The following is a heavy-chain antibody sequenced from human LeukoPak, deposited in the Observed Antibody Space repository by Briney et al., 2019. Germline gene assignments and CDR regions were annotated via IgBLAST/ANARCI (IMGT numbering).Heavy chain of an antibody. CDR1: GFTFSSYS. Sequence: GGSLRLPCAASGFTFSSYSMNWVRQAPGKGLDWVSAISGSGGSTYYADSVKGRFTISRDNSKNTLYLQMNSLRAEDTAVYYCANTYYYDSSGYDYWGQGTLVTVSS. D-gene: IGHD3-22*01. V-gene: IGHV3-23*01. CDR3: ANTYYYDSSGYDY. J-gene: IGHJ4*02. CDR2: ISGSGGST.